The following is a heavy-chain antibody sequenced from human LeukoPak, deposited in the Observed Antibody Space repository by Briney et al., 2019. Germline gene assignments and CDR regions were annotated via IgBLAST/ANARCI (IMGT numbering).Heavy chain of an antibody. J-gene: IGHJ5*02. V-gene: IGHV4-59*08. Sequence: PSETLSLTCTVSGGSISSYYWSWIRQPPGKGLEWIGYIYYSGSTNYNPSLKSRVTISVDTSKNQFSLKLSSVTAADTAVYYCARRQYYYGSGSYGWFDPWGQGTLVTVSS. CDR2: IYYSGST. D-gene: IGHD3-10*01. CDR1: GGSISSYY. CDR3: ARRQYYYGSGSYGWFDP.